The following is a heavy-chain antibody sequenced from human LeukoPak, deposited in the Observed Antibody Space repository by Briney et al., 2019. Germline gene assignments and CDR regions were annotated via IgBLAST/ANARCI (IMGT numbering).Heavy chain of an antibody. D-gene: IGHD3-22*01. CDR3: ARDLPAVYYYDSSGYYLPYYYYYMDV. V-gene: IGHV4-61*02. Sequence: SETLSLTCTVTGVSISSSSYYWSWIRQSAGKGLEWIGRIYTSGSTNYNPSLKSRVTMSVDTSKNQFSLKLSSVTAADTAVYYCARDLPAVYYYDSSGYYLPYYYYYMDVWGKGTTVTVSS. CDR1: GVSISSSSYY. J-gene: IGHJ6*03. CDR2: IYTSGST.